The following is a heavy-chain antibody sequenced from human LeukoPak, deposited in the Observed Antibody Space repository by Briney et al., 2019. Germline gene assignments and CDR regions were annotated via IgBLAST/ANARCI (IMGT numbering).Heavy chain of an antibody. CDR2: IKQDGSEK. CDR1: GFTFSNFW. V-gene: IGHV3-7*01. Sequence: PGGSLRLSCAASGFTFSNFWMSWVRQTPGKGLEWVANIKQDGSEKYYVDSVKGRFTISRHNAKNSLYLQMNSLRAEDTAVYYCARERVRGFDPWGQGTLVTVSS. J-gene: IGHJ5*02. CDR3: ARERVRGFDP.